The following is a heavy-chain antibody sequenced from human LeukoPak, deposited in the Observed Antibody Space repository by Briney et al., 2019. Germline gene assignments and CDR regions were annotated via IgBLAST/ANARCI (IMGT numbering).Heavy chain of an antibody. J-gene: IGHJ6*02. CDR2: ISSSSSYI. CDR3: ARETGKRGMDV. Sequence: GGSLRLSCAASGFTFSSYSMNWVRQAPGKGLEWVSSISSSSSYIYYADSVKGRFTISRDNAKNTLYLQMNSLRAEDTAVYYCARETGKRGMDVWGQGTTVTVSS. CDR1: GFTFSSYS. V-gene: IGHV3-21*01. D-gene: IGHD1-1*01.